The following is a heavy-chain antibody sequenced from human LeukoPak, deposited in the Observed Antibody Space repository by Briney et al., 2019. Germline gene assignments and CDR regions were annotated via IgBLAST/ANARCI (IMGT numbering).Heavy chain of an antibody. J-gene: IGHJ4*02. CDR1: GLAFSAYK. CDR3: VVGGSPGY. CDR2: ISTDGYTT. D-gene: IGHD2-15*01. Sequence: GGSLRLSCAASGLAFSAYKMHWVRQAPRKGLVWVSRISTDGYTTDYADFVQGRFTASRDNTKNTRSLEMNSLRAEDTAVYYCVVGGSPGYWGQGTLVTVSS. V-gene: IGHV3-74*01.